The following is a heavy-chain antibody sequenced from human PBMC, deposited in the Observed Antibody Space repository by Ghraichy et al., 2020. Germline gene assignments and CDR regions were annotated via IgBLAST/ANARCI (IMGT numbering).Heavy chain of an antibody. CDR1: GASISTYH. CDR2: IYHSGST. V-gene: IGHV4-59*01. Sequence: SQTLSLTCTVSGASISTYHWSWFRQPPGKELEWIGYIYHSGSTNYNPSLKSRVSTSVDTSKNRLSLKLTSMTAADTAIYYCARKDGDIWGQGTMVTVSS. CDR3: ARKDGDI. J-gene: IGHJ3*02.